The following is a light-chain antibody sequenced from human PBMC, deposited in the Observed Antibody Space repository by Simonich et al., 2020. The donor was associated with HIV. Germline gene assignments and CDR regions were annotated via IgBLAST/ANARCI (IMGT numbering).Light chain of an antibody. CDR3: QQYYNSPLT. V-gene: IGKV4-1*01. CDR2: WAS. Sequence: DIVMTQSPDSLAVSLGERATLNCKSSHSVLYSYKNKNYLAWCQQKPGQPPKLLIYWASTRESGVPDRFSGSGSGTDFTLTISSLQAEDVAVYYCQQYYNSPLTFGQGTNVEVK. CDR1: HSVLYSYKNKNY. J-gene: IGKJ1*01.